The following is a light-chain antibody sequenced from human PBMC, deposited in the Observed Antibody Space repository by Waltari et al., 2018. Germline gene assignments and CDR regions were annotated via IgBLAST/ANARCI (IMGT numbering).Light chain of an antibody. J-gene: IGLJ1*01. CDR3: SSYTTGSTRYV. Sequence: QSALTQPASVSGYPGQSITIPCPGTSSDIGAYNFVPCYQKHPGKAPKVMIYDVNNRPSGVSSRFSGSKSGNTASLTISGLQAEDEADYYCSSYTTGSTRYVFGSGTKVTVL. V-gene: IGLV2-14*03. CDR2: DVN. CDR1: SSDIGAYNF.